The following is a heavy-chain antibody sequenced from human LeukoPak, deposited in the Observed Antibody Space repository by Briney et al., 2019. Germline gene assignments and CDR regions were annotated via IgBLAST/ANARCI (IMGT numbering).Heavy chain of an antibody. CDR1: GYTFTSYG. V-gene: IGHV1-18*01. J-gene: IGHJ6*02. D-gene: IGHD3-9*01. CDR2: IGAYNGNA. CDR3: ARDYAPRYYDILTGYGMDV. Sequence: ASVKVSCKASGYTFTSYGISWVRQAPGQGLEWMGWIGAYNGNANYAQKLQGRVTMTTDTSTSTAYMELRSLRSDDTAVYYCARDYAPRYYDILTGYGMDVWGQGTTVTVSS.